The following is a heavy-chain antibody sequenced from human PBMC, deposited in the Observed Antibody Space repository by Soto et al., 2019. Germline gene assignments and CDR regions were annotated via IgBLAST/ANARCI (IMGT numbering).Heavy chain of an antibody. CDR1: GGTFSSYA. Sequence: QVQLVQSGAAVKKPGSSVKVSCTASGGTFSSYAISWVRQAPGHGLEWMGGIIPIFGTANSAQKFQGRVTITADESTSTAYMELSSLRSEDTAVYYCAREGGPMYSSGSYYVDYWGQGTLVTVSS. CDR2: IIPIFGTA. CDR3: AREGGPMYSSGSYYVDY. J-gene: IGHJ4*02. V-gene: IGHV1-69*01. D-gene: IGHD6-19*01.